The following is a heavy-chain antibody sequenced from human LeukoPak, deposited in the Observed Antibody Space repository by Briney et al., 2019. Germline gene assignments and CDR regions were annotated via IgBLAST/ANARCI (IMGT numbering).Heavy chain of an antibody. Sequence: SQTLSLSCAISGDSVSSNTVAWNWIRQSPSRGLEWLGGTYYRSKWYNDYAVSVKSRITINPDTSKNQLSLQLNSVTPEDTAVYYCARDAYDSSGYYLAYWDQGTLVTVSS. CDR1: GDSVSSNTVA. J-gene: IGHJ4*02. V-gene: IGHV6-1*01. CDR3: ARDAYDSSGYYLAY. CDR2: TYYRSKWYN. D-gene: IGHD3-22*01.